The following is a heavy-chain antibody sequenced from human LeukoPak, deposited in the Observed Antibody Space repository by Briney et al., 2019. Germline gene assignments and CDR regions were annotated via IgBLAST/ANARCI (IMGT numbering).Heavy chain of an antibody. V-gene: IGHV1-69*05. CDR3: ARGDVVVPAAIPVVGAFDI. CDR1: GSTFSSYA. Sequence: SVKVSCKASGSTFSSYAISWVRQAPGQGLEWMGGIIPIFGTATYAQKFQGRVTITTDESTSTAYMELSSLRSEDTAVYYCARGDVVVPAAIPVVGAFDIWGQGTMVTVSS. CDR2: IIPIFGTA. D-gene: IGHD2-2*02. J-gene: IGHJ3*02.